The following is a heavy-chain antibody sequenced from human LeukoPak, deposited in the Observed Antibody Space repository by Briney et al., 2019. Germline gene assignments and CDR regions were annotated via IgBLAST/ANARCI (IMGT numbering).Heavy chain of an antibody. Sequence: QPGRSLILSCAASGFTFSSYGMPWVRQAPGKRLEWVAVISYDGSNKYYADSVKGRFTISRDNSKNTLYLQMNSLRAEDTAVYYCAKDLLYSGSFDYWGQGTLVTVSS. J-gene: IGHJ4*02. CDR3: AKDLLYSGSFDY. CDR1: GFTFSSYG. V-gene: IGHV3-30*18. CDR2: ISYDGSNK. D-gene: IGHD1-26*01.